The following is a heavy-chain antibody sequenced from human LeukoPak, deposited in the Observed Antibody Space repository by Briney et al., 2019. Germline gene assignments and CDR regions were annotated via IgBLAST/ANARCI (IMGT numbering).Heavy chain of an antibody. CDR2: IKQDGSEK. CDR3: ARDASRGFDS. CDR1: GFTFSSYW. Sequence: PGGSLRLSCAASGFTFSSYWMSWVRQAPGKGLEWVANIKQDGSEKYYVDSVKGRFTISRDNAKNSVYLQMDSLRAEDTALYYCARDASRGFDSWGQGTLVTVSS. D-gene: IGHD2-2*01. V-gene: IGHV3-7*01. J-gene: IGHJ4*02.